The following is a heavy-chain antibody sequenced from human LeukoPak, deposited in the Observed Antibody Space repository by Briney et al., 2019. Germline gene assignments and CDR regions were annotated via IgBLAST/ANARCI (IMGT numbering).Heavy chain of an antibody. V-gene: IGHV1-3*01. D-gene: IGHD3-22*01. J-gene: IGHJ5*02. Sequence: ASVKVSCKTSGYVFSDSAMHWVRQAPGQRLEWMGWINAGNGYTRYSQKFQGRVTMTRDTSASTVYMQLRSLRSEDTAVYYCARGANYYDSSGSSNWLDPRGRGTLVTVSS. CDR2: INAGNGYT. CDR1: GYVFSDSA. CDR3: ARGANYYDSSGSSNWLDP.